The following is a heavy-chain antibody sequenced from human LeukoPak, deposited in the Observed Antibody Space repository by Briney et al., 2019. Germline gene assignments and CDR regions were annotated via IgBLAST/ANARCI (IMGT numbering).Heavy chain of an antibody. CDR3: ATLGDIVVDYDSSGYQP. CDR1: GYTFTGYY. V-gene: IGHV1-2*02. J-gene: IGHJ5*02. CDR2: INPNSGGT. Sequence: ASVKVSCKASGYTFTGYYMHWVRQAPGQGLEWMEWINPNSGGTNYAQKFQGRVTMTRDTSISTAYMELSRLRSDDTAVYYCATLGDIVVDYDSSGYQPWGQGTLVTVSS. D-gene: IGHD3-22*01.